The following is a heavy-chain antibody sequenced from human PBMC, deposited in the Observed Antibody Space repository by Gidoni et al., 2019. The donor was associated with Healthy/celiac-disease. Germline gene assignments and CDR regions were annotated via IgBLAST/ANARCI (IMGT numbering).Heavy chain of an antibody. D-gene: IGHD5-18*01. V-gene: IGHV3-48*03. CDR2: ISSSGSTI. CDR1: GFTFSSYE. Sequence: EVQLVESGGGLVQPGGSLRLSCAASGFTFSSYEMNWVRQAPGKGLEWVSYISSSGSTIYYADSVKGRFTISRDNAKNSLYLQMNSLRAEDTAVYYCARDSLDTAMAGEEAFDIWGQGTMVTVSS. J-gene: IGHJ3*02. CDR3: ARDSLDTAMAGEEAFDI.